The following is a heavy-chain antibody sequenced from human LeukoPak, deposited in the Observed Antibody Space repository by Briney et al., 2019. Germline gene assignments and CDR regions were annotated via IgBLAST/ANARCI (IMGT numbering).Heavy chain of an antibody. V-gene: IGHV4-34*01. J-gene: IGHJ1*01. Sequence: SETLSLTCAVYGGSFSGYYWSWIRQPPGEGLEWIGEINHSGSTNYNPSLKSRVTISVDTSKNQFSLKLSSVTAADTAVYYCARSSGWYFQHWGQGTLVTVSS. CDR2: INHSGST. CDR1: GGSFSGYY. CDR3: ARSSGWYFQH. D-gene: IGHD6-19*01.